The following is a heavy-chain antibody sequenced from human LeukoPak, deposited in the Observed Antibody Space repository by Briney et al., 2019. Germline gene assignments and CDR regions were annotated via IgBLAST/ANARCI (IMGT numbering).Heavy chain of an antibody. CDR2: ISSSSSYI. D-gene: IGHD1-26*01. J-gene: IGHJ4*02. Sequence: GGSLRLSCAASGFTFSSYSMNWVRQAPGKGLEWVSSISSSSSYIYYADSVKGRFTISRDNAKNSLYLQMNSLRAEDTAVYYCARARSGSYSLFDYWGQGTLVTVSS. CDR1: GFTFSSYS. CDR3: ARARSGSYSLFDY. V-gene: IGHV3-21*01.